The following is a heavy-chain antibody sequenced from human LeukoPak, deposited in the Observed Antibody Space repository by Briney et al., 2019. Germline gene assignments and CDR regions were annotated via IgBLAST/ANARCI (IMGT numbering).Heavy chain of an antibody. Sequence: PGGSVRLSCAASGFAFSDAWMSWVRQAPGKGLEWLGRIKSNTDGGTTDYTAPVKGRFTISRDDSKNTLYLQMNSLNTEDTAVYFCTTETTGLDPDYWGQGTLVTVSS. CDR2: IKSNTDGGTT. D-gene: IGHD3-9*01. V-gene: IGHV3-15*01. CDR3: TTETTGLDPDY. CDR1: GFAFSDAW. J-gene: IGHJ4*02.